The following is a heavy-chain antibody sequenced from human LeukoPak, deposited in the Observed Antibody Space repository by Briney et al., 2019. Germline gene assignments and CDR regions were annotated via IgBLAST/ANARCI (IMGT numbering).Heavy chain of an antibody. J-gene: IGHJ6*03. CDR3: AKNSGYDPWYYYYYYYMDV. CDR2: ISSSGSSI. V-gene: IGHV3-11*01. CDR1: GFIFSDYY. Sequence: GGSLRLSCAASGFIFSDYYMSWIRQAPGKGLEWVSYISSSGSSIYYADSVKGRFTISRDNAKDSLYLQMNSLRAEDTAVYCCAKNSGYDPWYYYYYYYMDVWGKGITVTISS. D-gene: IGHD5-12*01.